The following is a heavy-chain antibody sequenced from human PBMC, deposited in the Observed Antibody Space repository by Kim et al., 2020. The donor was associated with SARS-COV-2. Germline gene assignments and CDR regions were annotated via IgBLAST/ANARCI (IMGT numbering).Heavy chain of an antibody. CDR3: AKDLSGRQDM. CDR1: GFTFSNYW. CDR2: TDTDGRIT. J-gene: IGHJ3*02. V-gene: IGHV3-74*01. D-gene: IGHD3-3*02. Sequence: GGSLRLSCVASGFTFSNYWMHWVRQAPGKGLVWVARTDTDGRITNYADFVEGRFTISRDNARDTLYLQLNSLRVADTAVDYCAKDLSGRQDMWGQGTMVT.